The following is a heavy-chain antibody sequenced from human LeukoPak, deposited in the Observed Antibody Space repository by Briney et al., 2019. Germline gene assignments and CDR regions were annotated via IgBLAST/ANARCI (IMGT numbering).Heavy chain of an antibody. CDR2: INPHSGGT. Sequence: ASVKVSCKASGYTFTGYYMHWVRQAPGQGLEWMGWINPHSGGTNFAQKFQGRVTMTRDTSISTAYMELSSLRSEDTAVYYCARGRGTVELGDYWGQGTLVTVSS. V-gene: IGHV1-2*02. D-gene: IGHD4-11*01. CDR3: ARGRGTVELGDY. J-gene: IGHJ4*02. CDR1: GYTFTGYY.